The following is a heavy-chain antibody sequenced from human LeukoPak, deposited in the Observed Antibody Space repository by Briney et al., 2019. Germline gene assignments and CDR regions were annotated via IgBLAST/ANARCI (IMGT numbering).Heavy chain of an antibody. CDR1: GFTFSDSA. V-gene: IGHV3-73*01. Sequence: GRSLRLSCAASGFTFSDSAIHWVRQASGKGLEWVGRIRDKGYGHATAYAASVKGRFTLSRDNAKNTLYLQMNSLRAEDTAVYYCAKDRGYNSVDYWGQGTLVTVSS. J-gene: IGHJ4*02. D-gene: IGHD5-24*01. CDR2: IRDKGYGHAT. CDR3: AKDRGYNSVDY.